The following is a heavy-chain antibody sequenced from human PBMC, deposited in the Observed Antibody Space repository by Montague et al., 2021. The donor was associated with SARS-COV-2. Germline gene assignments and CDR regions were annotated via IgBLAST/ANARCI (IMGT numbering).Heavy chain of an antibody. V-gene: IGHV3-11*06. CDR1: GFSFIHYN. Sequence: SLRLSCAGSGFSFIHYNINWVRQAPGKGLEWVSDISSSTYTSSADSVKGRFTISRDNAKNSLYLHLNSLRAEDTAVYYCARGGGRYNWNYEGGFDLWGRGTLVTVSS. CDR3: ARGGGRYNWNYEGGFDL. J-gene: IGHJ2*01. D-gene: IGHD1-7*01. CDR2: ISSSTYT.